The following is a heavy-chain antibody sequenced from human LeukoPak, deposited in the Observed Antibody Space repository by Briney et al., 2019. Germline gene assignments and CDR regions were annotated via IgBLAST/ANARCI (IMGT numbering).Heavy chain of an antibody. V-gene: IGHV1-2*02. D-gene: IGHD6-6*01. CDR1: GYTFTGYY. CDR3: ARGDVHYYYYMDA. CDR2: INPNSGGT. J-gene: IGHJ6*03. Sequence: ASVKVSCKASGYTFTGYYMHWVRQAPGQGLEWMGWINPNSGGTNYAQKFQGRVTMTRDTSISTAYMELSRLRSGDTAVYYCARGDVHYYYYMDAWGKGTTVTVSS.